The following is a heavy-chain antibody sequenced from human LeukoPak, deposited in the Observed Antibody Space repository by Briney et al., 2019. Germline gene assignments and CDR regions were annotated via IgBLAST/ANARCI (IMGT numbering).Heavy chain of an antibody. V-gene: IGHV3-66*01. J-gene: IGHJ4*02. D-gene: IGHD3-22*01. Sequence: GGSLRLSCAASGFTVSNNYMSWVRQAPGKGLEWVSVLYSGGSTYYADSVKGRFTISRDNSKNTLYLQMNSLRAEDTAAYYCARGVWAYDSSGYYLAYWGQGTLVTVSS. CDR3: ARGVWAYDSSGYYLAY. CDR2: LYSGGST. CDR1: GFTVSNNY.